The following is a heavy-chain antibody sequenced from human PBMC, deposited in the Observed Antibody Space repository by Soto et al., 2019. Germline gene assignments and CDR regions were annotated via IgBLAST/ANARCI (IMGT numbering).Heavy chain of an antibody. V-gene: IGHV1-3*01. CDR2: INAGNGNT. CDR1: GYTFTSYA. Sequence: QVQLVQSGAEVKKPGASVKVSCKASGYTFTSYAMHWVRQAPGQRLEWMGWINAGNGNTKYSQKFQGRVTITRDTSXXTXYXXLSSLRSEDTAVYYCASSRGVVVITDYYYYYGMDVWGQGTTVTVSS. J-gene: IGHJ6*02. D-gene: IGHD3-22*01. CDR3: ASSRGVVVITDYYYYYGMDV.